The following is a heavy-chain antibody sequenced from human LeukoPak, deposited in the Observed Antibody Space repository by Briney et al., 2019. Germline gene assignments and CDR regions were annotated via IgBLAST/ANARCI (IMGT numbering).Heavy chain of an antibody. J-gene: IGHJ5*02. Sequence: GASVKVSCKASGYTFTGYYMHWVRQAPGQGLEWMGWINPNSGGTNYAQKFQGRVTMTRDTSISTAYMELSRLRSDDTAVYYCARDHCSGGSCYSDTNWFDPWGQGTLVTVSS. CDR2: INPNSGGT. V-gene: IGHV1-2*02. CDR3: ARDHCSGGSCYSDTNWFDP. D-gene: IGHD2-15*01. CDR1: GYTFTGYY.